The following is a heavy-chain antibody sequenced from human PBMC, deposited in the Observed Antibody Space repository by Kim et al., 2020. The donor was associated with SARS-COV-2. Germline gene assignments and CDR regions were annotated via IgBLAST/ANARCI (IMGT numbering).Heavy chain of an antibody. D-gene: IGHD4-17*01. CDR3: ARAGSAYGDYSYGMDV. V-gene: IGHV3-74*01. CDR2: INSDGSST. CDR1: GFTFSSYW. Sequence: GGSLRLSCAASGFTFSSYWMHWVRQAPGKGLVWVSRINSDGSSTSYADSVKGRFTISRDNAKNTLYLQMNSLRAEDTAVYYCARAGSAYGDYSYGMDVWGQGTTVTVSS. J-gene: IGHJ6*02.